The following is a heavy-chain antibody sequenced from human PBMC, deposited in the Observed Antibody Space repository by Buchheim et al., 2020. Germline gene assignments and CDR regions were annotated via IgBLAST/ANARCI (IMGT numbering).Heavy chain of an antibody. CDR3: ARSAGSYYDY. CDR2: IDWANDK. Sequence: QVTLKESGPALVKPTQTLTLTCTFSGFSLSTNSMRVIWIRQPPGKALEWLARIDWANDKFYSTSLKTRLTISKDTSKNQVVLTMTNMDAVDTATYYCARSAGSYYDYWGPGTL. J-gene: IGHJ4*02. V-gene: IGHV2-70*04. D-gene: IGHD1-26*01. CDR1: GFSLSTNSMR.